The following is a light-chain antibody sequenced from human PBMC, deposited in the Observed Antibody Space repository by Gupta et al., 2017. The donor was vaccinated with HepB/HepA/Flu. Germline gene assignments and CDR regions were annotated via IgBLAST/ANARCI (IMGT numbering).Light chain of an antibody. Sequence: DIVMTQSPLSLPVTPGEPASISCRSSQSLLESNGNNYLDWYLQKPGQSPQLLIYLGSNRASGVPDRFSGSGSGTDFTLKISRVEAEDVGVYYCMHSVQTPYTFGQGTKLQIK. CDR2: LGS. J-gene: IGKJ2*01. V-gene: IGKV2-28*01. CDR1: QSLLESNGNNY. CDR3: MHSVQTPYT.